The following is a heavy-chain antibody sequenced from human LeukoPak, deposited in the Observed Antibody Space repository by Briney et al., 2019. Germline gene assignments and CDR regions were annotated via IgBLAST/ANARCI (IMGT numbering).Heavy chain of an antibody. J-gene: IGHJ4*02. CDR3: ARDMGIVTGYYVDY. V-gene: IGHV3-48*01. CDR1: GFTFNTYS. D-gene: IGHD3-9*01. CDR2: ITGNSHTI. Sequence: GGSLRFSCEASGFTFNTYSLNWVRQAPGKGLEWISYITGNSHTIYYADSVKGRFTISRDNAKNSLYLQMNSLRAEDTAVYYCARDMGIVTGYYVDYWGQGTLVTVSS.